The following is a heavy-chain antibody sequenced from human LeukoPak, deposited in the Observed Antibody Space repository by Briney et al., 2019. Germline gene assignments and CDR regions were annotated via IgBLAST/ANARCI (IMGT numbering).Heavy chain of an antibody. CDR1: GFTFSSYA. D-gene: IGHD2-15*01. J-gene: IGHJ1*01. CDR3: ARVALARSGGTGYFQH. Sequence: AGGSLRLSCAASGFTFSSYAMSWVRQAPGKGLEWVSAISGSGGSTYYADSVKGRFTISRDNSKNTLYLQMNSLRAEDTAVYYCARVALARSGGTGYFQHWGQGTLATVSS. V-gene: IGHV3-23*01. CDR2: ISGSGGST.